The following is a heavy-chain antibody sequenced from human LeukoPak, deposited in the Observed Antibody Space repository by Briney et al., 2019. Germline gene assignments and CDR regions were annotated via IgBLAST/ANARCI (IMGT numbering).Heavy chain of an antibody. V-gene: IGHV3-7*01. D-gene: IGHD6-13*01. J-gene: IGHJ4*02. Sequence: DSVKGRFTISRDNAKNSLYLQMSNLRAEDTAVYYCARDAQQLEQRIFDYWGQGTLVTVSS. CDR3: ARDAQQLEQRIFDY.